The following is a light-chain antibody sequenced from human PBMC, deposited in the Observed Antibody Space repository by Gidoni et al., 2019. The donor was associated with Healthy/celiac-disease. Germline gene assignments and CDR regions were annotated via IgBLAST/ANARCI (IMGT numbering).Light chain of an antibody. CDR1: HSVSSY. Sequence: IVLTQSPATLSLSPGARATLSCRTSHSVSSYLAWYHQKPALAPRLLVYDASHRATGIPARFSGVGSGTEFTCTISGLEPEDFAVYYCRQRSNWPRTFGQGTQVEIK. J-gene: IGKJ1*01. V-gene: IGKV3-11*01. CDR2: DAS. CDR3: RQRSNWPRT.